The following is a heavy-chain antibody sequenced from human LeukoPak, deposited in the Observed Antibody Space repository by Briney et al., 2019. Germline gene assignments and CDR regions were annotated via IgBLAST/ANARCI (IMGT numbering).Heavy chain of an antibody. Sequence: EGSLRLSCAASGFIFSSYWMSWVRQAPGKGLQWVANIKQDGSEKYYVDSVKGRFTISRDSAKNSLYLQMNSLRAEDTALYYCAREDQPRGTFDYWGQGILVTVSS. J-gene: IGHJ4*02. CDR3: AREDQPRGTFDY. CDR2: IKQDGSEK. D-gene: IGHD2-15*01. V-gene: IGHV3-7*05. CDR1: GFIFSSYW.